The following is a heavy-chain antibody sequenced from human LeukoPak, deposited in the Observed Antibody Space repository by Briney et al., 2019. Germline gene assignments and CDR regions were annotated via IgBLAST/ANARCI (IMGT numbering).Heavy chain of an antibody. CDR2: INSRGTTI. D-gene: IGHD4-23*01. CDR1: GFSFSTYE. CDR3: TRGAGSNGGDAFDI. J-gene: IGHJ3*02. V-gene: IGHV3-48*03. Sequence: PGGSLRLSCAASGFSFSTYEMNWVRQAPGKGLEWVSYINSRGTTIYDADSVKGRFTISRDNAKNSLYLLMNSLRDDDTAVYYCTRGAGSNGGDAFDIWGQGSMVTVAS.